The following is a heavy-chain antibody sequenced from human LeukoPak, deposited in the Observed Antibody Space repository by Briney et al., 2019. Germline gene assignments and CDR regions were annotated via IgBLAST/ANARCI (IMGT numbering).Heavy chain of an antibody. Sequence: GKSLRLSCAASGFTFTSYGMHWVRQAPGKGLEWVADISYDGNNKYYADSVKGRFTISRDNSNNTLYLQMNSLRDEDAAVPYCAKDRSYGYSSRYYFDYWGQGTLVTVSS. CDR1: GFTFTSYG. CDR3: AKDRSYGYSSRYYFDY. J-gene: IGHJ4*02. CDR2: ISYDGNNK. D-gene: IGHD5-18*01. V-gene: IGHV3-30*18.